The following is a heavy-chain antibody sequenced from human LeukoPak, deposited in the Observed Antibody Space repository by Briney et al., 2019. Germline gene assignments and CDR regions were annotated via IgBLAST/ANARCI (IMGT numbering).Heavy chain of an antibody. V-gene: IGHV1-8*03. CDR1: GYTFTSYD. D-gene: IGHD6-19*01. CDR2: MNPNSGNA. CDR3: ASSGPFYYYYYMDV. J-gene: IGHJ6*03. Sequence: ASVKHSCKASGYTFTSYDINWVREATGQGLEWMGWMNPNSGNAGYAQKFQGRVTITADESTSTAYMELSGLRSEDTAVYYCASSGPFYYYYYMDVWGKGTTVTISS.